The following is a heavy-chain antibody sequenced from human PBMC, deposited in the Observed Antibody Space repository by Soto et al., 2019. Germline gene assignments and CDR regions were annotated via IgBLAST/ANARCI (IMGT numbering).Heavy chain of an antibody. CDR3: AKDSYGSGTDYFYGMDV. D-gene: IGHD3-10*01. Sequence: LSCAASGFSFSSYAMSWVRQAPGKGLEWVSCMGAGGGSTFHADSVKGRFTISRDNSKNTLYLQMNSLRAEDTAVYYCAKDSYGSGTDYFYGMDVRGQGTTVTVSS. J-gene: IGHJ6*02. CDR1: GFSFSSYA. CDR2: MGAGGGST. V-gene: IGHV3-23*01.